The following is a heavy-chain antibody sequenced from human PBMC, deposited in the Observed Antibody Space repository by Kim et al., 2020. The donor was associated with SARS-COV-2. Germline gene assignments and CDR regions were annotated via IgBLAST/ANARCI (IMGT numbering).Heavy chain of an antibody. CDR1: GGPISISNYY. Sequence: SETLSLTCTVSGGPISISNYYWGWIRQPPGKGLEWIGSIYYSGSTLYNSSLKSRLTISVDTSKNQVSLKLSSVTAADTAVYYCARHTFCAGASCFTFDIWGQGTMVAVSS. J-gene: IGHJ3*02. CDR2: IYYSGST. D-gene: IGHD2-2*01. V-gene: IGHV4-39*01. CDR3: ARHTFCAGASCFTFDI.